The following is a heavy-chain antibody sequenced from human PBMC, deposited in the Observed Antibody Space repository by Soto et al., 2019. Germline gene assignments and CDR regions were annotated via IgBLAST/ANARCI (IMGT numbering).Heavy chain of an antibody. D-gene: IGHD2-2*03. V-gene: IGHV1-8*01. CDR1: GYTFTSYD. J-gene: IGHJ3*02. CDR3: ARASYLDPAFDI. Sequence: QVQLVQSGAEVKRPGASVKVSCKASGYTFTSYDFNWARQAPGQGLEWMGWVNPNSGNTDYAQKFQGRVTMTRNTSIRTAYMELSSLRSEATAVYYCARASYLDPAFDIWGQGTMVTVSS. CDR2: VNPNSGNT.